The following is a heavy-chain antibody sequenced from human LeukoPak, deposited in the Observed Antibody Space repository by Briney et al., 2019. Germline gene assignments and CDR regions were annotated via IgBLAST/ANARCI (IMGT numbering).Heavy chain of an antibody. D-gene: IGHD3-10*01. Sequence: SETLSLTCTVSGGSISSYYWSWIRQPAGKGLEWIGRISGSGVITYNPSLKSRVILSLDTSNNHFSLKLISVTAADTAVYYCARDSGTTGEVKFDPWGQGMLVTVSS. CDR2: ISGSGVI. V-gene: IGHV4-4*07. J-gene: IGHJ5*02. CDR3: ARDSGTTGEVKFDP. CDR1: GGSISSYY.